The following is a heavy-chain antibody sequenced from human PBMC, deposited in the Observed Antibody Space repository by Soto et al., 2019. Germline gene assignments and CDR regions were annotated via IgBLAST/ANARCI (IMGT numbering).Heavy chain of an antibody. J-gene: IGHJ4*02. CDR1: GYTFTSYG. CDR3: ASDLGGSYYAPVDY. Sequence: QVQLVQSGAEVKKPGASVKVSCKASGYTFTSYGISWVRQAPGQGLEWMGWISAYNGNTKYAQKFQGRVTMTTDTATSTAYMELRSLRSDDTAVYYCASDLGGSYYAPVDYWGQGALVTVSS. D-gene: IGHD1-26*01. V-gene: IGHV1-18*01. CDR2: ISAYNGNT.